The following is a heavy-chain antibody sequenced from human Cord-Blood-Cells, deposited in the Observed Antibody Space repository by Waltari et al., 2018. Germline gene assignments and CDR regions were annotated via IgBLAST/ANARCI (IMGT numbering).Heavy chain of an antibody. Sequence: EVQLVQSGAEVKKPGATVQISCKVSGYTFTDDYMHWVQQAPVIGLEWIGLVDPEDGETIYAEKFQGRVTITADTSTGTAYMELSSLRSEDTAVYYCATEGPSTMVRGVRVYYMDVWGKGTTVTVSS. V-gene: IGHV1-69-2*01. CDR3: ATEGPSTMVRGVRVYYMDV. D-gene: IGHD3-10*01. CDR2: VDPEDGET. CDR1: GYTFTDDY. J-gene: IGHJ6*03.